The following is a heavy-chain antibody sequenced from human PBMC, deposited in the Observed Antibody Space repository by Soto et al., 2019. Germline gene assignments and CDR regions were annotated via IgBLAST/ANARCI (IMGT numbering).Heavy chain of an antibody. CDR1: GGFISSGAYY. CDR2: IFHSGST. V-gene: IGHV4-31*03. J-gene: IGHJ4*02. CDR3: AREVGYCDGSTYLSSLYFDF. Sequence: SETLSLTCTVSGGFISSGAYYWTWIRQHPGRGLEWIGYIFHSGSTYYNPSLKSRVSISLDTSKNQFSLKLTSVTAADTAVYYCAREVGYCDGSTYLSSLYFDFWGRGTLVTVSS. D-gene: IGHD2-21*01.